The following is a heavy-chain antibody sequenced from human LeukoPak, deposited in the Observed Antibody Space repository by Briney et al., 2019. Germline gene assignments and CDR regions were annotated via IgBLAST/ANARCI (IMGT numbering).Heavy chain of an antibody. V-gene: IGHV3-23*01. Sequence: PGGSLRLSCASSGFTFSIFGMHWVRQAPGKGLEWVSAISGSGGSTYYADSVKGRFTISRDNAKKSLFLEMNNLRVEDTAVYYCARDRSGSSSVDDAFDIWGQGIMVTVSS. CDR1: GFTFSIFG. CDR2: ISGSGGST. D-gene: IGHD1-26*01. CDR3: ARDRSGSSSVDDAFDI. J-gene: IGHJ3*02.